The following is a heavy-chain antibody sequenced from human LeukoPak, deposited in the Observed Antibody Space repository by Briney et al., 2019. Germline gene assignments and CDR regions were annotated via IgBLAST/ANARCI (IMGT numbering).Heavy chain of an antibody. D-gene: IGHD2-2*01. CDR3: AKLHAMTSGAFDI. CDR1: GFTFSSYA. J-gene: IGHJ3*02. CDR2: IRYDGSNK. Sequence: AGGSLRLSCASSGFTFSSYAMHWVRQAPGKGREWVAFIRYDGSNKYYADSVKGRFTISRDNSQNTLYVQMNNLRAEDTAVYYCAKLHAMTSGAFDIWGQGTMVTVSS. V-gene: IGHV3-30*02.